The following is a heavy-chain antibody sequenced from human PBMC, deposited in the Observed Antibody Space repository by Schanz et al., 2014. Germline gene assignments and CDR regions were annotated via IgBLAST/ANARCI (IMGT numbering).Heavy chain of an antibody. CDR2: IGNGGVTI. CDR3: ARIGGSVFDY. CDR1: GFIFSNYG. Sequence: ERLVESGGGVVQPGRSLRLSCAASGFIFSNYGMHWVRQAPGGGLEWVSYIGNGGVTIYYADSVKGRFTISRDNSKNSLYLQMNSLRAEDTAVYYCARIGGSVFDYWAQGTLVTVSS. V-gene: IGHV3-48*04. D-gene: IGHD3-10*01. J-gene: IGHJ4*02.